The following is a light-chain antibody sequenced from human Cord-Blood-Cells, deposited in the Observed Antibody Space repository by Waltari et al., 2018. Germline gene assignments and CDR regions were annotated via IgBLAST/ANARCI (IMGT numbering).Light chain of an antibody. V-gene: IGKV4-1*01. CDR2: WAS. Sequence: DIVMTQSPGAMAVSLGERATINCKSSQSVLYSSNNKHYLAWYQQKPGQPPKLLIYWASTRESGVPDRFSGSGSGTDFTLPISSLQAEDVAVYYCQQYYSTITFGQGTRLEIK. CDR3: QQYYSTIT. J-gene: IGKJ5*01. CDR1: QSVLYSSNNKHY.